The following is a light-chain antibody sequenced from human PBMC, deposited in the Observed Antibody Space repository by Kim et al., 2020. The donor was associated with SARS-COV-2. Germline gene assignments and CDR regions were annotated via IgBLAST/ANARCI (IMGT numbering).Light chain of an antibody. CDR2: ATS. CDR1: QSISSH. Sequence: SVGDRVIITCRTSQSISSHLNWYQQKPGKAPKLLIFATSSLQSGVPSRFSGSGSGTDFTLTITTLQPEDFATYYCQQGYSSPQITFGQGTRLEIK. CDR3: QQGYSSPQIT. J-gene: IGKJ5*01. V-gene: IGKV1-39*01.